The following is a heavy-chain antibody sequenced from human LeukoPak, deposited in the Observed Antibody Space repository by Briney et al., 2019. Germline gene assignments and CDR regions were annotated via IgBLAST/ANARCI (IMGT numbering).Heavy chain of an antibody. Sequence: SETLSLTCAVSGGSISGYYWIWIRQPPGKGLEWIGEINHSGNTNYNPSLKSRVSISVDTSKNQFSLRLKSVTAADTAVYYCARGHGYYYDSSGYYYDYWGQGTLVTVSS. D-gene: IGHD3-22*01. CDR2: INHSGNT. J-gene: IGHJ4*02. V-gene: IGHV4-34*01. CDR3: ARGHGYYYDSSGYYYDY. CDR1: GGSISGYY.